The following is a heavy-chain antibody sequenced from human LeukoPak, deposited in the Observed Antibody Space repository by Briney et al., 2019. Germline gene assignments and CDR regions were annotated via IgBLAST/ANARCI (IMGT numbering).Heavy chain of an antibody. Sequence: PGGSLRLSCAASGFTFTSYAMSWVRQAPGEGLEWVSTVSASGGSTYYADSVKGRLTISRDNSKNTLYLQMNSLRVEDTAVHYCAKDLAVTGIGDGFDIWGQGTMVTVSS. CDR3: AKDLAVTGIGDGFDI. V-gene: IGHV3-23*01. CDR2: VSASGGST. CDR1: GFTFTSYA. J-gene: IGHJ3*02. D-gene: IGHD6-19*01.